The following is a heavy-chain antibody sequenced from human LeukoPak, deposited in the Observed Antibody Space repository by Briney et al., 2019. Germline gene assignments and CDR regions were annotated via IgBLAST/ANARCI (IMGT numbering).Heavy chain of an antibody. J-gene: IGHJ4*02. V-gene: IGHV5-51*01. CDR1: GYNFTNLW. Sequence: GESLKISCKGSGYNFTNLWIGWVRQVPGKGLEWMGLIYPGDSDTRYSPSFQGQVTFSVDASISTAYLQLSGLRASDTAIYYCVRFGLTSSLDYWGQGTLVTVSS. CDR3: VRFGLTSSLDY. D-gene: IGHD6-13*01. CDR2: IYPGDSDT.